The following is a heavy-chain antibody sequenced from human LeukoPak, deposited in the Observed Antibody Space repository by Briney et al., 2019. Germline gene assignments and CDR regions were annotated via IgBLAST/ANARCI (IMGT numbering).Heavy chain of an antibody. J-gene: IGHJ5*02. CDR3: ARDLLVLEANWFDP. V-gene: IGHV4-59*12. CDR2: VDHTGST. Sequence: SETLSLTCTVSDDSITMYYWTWIRQPPGKGLEWIGYVDHTGSTNFNPSLNGRVSISVDTSKNQFSLKLSSVTAADTAVYYCARDLLVLEANWFDPWGQGTLVTVSS. D-gene: IGHD2-15*01. CDR1: DDSITMYY.